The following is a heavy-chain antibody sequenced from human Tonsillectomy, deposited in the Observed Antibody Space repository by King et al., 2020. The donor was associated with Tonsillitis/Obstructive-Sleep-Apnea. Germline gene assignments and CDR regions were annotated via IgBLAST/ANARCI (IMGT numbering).Heavy chain of an antibody. CDR3: ASAGPHYLYPTQLVHDAFDI. V-gene: IGHV4-34*01. CDR1: GGSFSGYY. CDR2: IYYSGST. Sequence: VQPPQWGAGLLKPSETLSLTCAVYGGSFSGYYWSWVRQPPGKGLEWIGYIYYSGSTYYNPSLKSRVTISVDTSKNQFSLRLSSVTAADTAVYYCASAGPHYLYPTQLVHDAFDIWGQGKMVTVSS. J-gene: IGHJ3*02. D-gene: IGHD6-13*01.